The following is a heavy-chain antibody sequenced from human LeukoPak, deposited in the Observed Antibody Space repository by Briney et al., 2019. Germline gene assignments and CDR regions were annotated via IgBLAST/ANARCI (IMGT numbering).Heavy chain of an antibody. D-gene: IGHD3-3*01. Sequence: GESLKISCKGSGYSFTSYWISWVRQMPGKGLEWMGRIDPSDSYTNYSPSFQGRVTISADKSISTAYLQWSSLKASDTAMYYCARAPPTDFWSGYWGYGMDVWGQGTTVTVSS. CDR2: IDPSDSYT. CDR1: GYSFTSYW. J-gene: IGHJ6*02. V-gene: IGHV5-10-1*01. CDR3: ARAPPTDFWSGYWGYGMDV.